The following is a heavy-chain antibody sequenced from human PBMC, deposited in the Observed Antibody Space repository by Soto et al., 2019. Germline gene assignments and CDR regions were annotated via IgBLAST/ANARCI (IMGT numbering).Heavy chain of an antibody. V-gene: IGHV3-7*01. CDR1: GFTFSRYW. CDR2: IKQDGSEK. CDR3: ARSTVTGSEDY. Sequence: GGSLRLSCAASGFTFSRYWMSWVRQAPGKGLEWVANIKQDGSEKYYVDSVKGRFTISRDNAKNSLYLQMNSLRAEDTAVYYCARSTVTGSEDYWGQGTLVTVSS. D-gene: IGHD4-4*01. J-gene: IGHJ4*02.